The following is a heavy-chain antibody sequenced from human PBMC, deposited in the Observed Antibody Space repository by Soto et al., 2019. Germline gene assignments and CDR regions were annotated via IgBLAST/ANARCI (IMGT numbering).Heavy chain of an antibody. J-gene: IGHJ4*02. V-gene: IGHV3-33*01. CDR2: IWYDGSNK. CDR1: GFTFSSYG. CDR3: ARESLPGIAVAGTFDY. Sequence: PGGSLRLSCAASGFTFSSYGMHWVRQAPGKGLEWVAVIWYDGSNKYYADSVKGRFTISRDNSKNTLYLQMNSLRAEDTAVYYCARESLPGIAVAGTFDYWGQGTLVTVSS. D-gene: IGHD6-19*01.